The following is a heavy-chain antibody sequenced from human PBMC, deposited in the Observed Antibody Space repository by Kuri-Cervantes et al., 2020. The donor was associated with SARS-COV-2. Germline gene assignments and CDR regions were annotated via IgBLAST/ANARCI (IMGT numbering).Heavy chain of an antibody. Sequence: SETLSLTCSVSGGSINNYYWSWIRQPAGKGLEWIGRIYTSGSTNYNPSLKSRVTMSVDTSKNQFSLKLTSVTAADTAIYYCARHYAFDRFHKWGQGTQVTVSS. V-gene: IGHV4-4*07. CDR3: ARHYAFDRFHK. CDR2: IYTSGST. D-gene: IGHD3-9*01. J-gene: IGHJ4*02. CDR1: GGSINNYY.